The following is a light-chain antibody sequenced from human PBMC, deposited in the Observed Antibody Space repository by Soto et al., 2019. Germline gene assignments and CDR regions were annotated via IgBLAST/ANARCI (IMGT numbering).Light chain of an antibody. V-gene: IGKV3-11*01. CDR2: DAS. CDR3: QQRSNWLSIT. CDR1: QSVSSY. Sequence: VLTQSPATVSLSPGERATLTCRASQSVSSYLAWYQQKPGQAPRLLIYDASNRATGIPARFSGSGSGTDFTLTISSLEPEDFAVYYCQQRSNWLSITFGQGTLLEIK. J-gene: IGKJ5*01.